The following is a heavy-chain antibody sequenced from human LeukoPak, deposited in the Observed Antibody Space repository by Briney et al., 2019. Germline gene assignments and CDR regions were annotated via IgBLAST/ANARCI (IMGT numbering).Heavy chain of an antibody. Sequence: SETLSLTCAVYGGSFSGYYWSWIRQPPGKGLEWIGEINHSGSTNYNPSLKSRVTISVDTSKSQFSLKLSSVTAADTAVYYCARDIAAAGNNWFDPWGQGTLVTVSS. CDR3: ARDIAAAGNNWFDP. J-gene: IGHJ5*02. V-gene: IGHV4-34*01. CDR2: INHSGST. CDR1: GGSFSGYY. D-gene: IGHD6-13*01.